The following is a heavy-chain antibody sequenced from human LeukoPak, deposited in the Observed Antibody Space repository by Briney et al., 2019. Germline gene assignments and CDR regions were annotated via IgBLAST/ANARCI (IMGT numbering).Heavy chain of an antibody. V-gene: IGHV1-2*04. J-gene: IGHJ4*02. CDR2: INPNSGGT. Sequence: GASVKVSCKASGYTFTGYYMHWVRQAPGQGLEWMGWINPNSGGTNYAQKFQGWVTMTRDTSISTAYMELSRLRSDDTAVYYCARDPMVRGVIITNYFDYWGQGTLVTVSS. D-gene: IGHD3-10*01. CDR1: GYTFTGYY. CDR3: ARDPMVRGVIITNYFDY.